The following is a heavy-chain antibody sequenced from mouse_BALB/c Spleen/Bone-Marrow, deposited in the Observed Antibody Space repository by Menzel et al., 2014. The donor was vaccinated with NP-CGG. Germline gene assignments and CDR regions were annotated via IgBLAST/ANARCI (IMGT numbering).Heavy chain of an antibody. CDR3: ARMGRLRRGDY. CDR2: IYPGDGDT. J-gene: IGHJ2*01. D-gene: IGHD2-4*01. Sequence: SGPELVKPGASVKISCKAPGYAFSSSWMNWVKQRPGQGLEWIGRIYPGDGDTNYNGKFKGKATLTADKSSSTAYMQLSSLTSVDSAVYFCARMGRLRRGDYWGQGTTLTVSS. CDR1: GYAFSSSW. V-gene: IGHV1-82*01.